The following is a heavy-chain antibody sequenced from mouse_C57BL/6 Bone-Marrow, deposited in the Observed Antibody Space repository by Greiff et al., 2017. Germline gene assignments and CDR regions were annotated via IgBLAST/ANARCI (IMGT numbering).Heavy chain of an antibody. Sequence: QVQLQQSGAELVRPGASVTLSCKASGYTFTDYEMHWVKQTPVHGLEWIGAIAPETGGTGYNQKFKGKAILTAVQSSSTAYMERRSLTAEDSAGYYGTRWAWLRFAYWGQGTTLTVSS. D-gene: IGHD2-2*01. CDR2: IAPETGGT. J-gene: IGHJ2*01. CDR1: GYTFTDYE. CDR3: TRWAWLRFAY. V-gene: IGHV1-15*01.